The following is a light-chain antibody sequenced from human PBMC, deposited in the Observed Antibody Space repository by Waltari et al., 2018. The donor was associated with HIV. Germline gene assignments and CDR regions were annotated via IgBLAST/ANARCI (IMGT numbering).Light chain of an antibody. V-gene: IGKV3-20*01. CDR2: GAT. CDR1: ETIMSKY. J-gene: IGKJ1*01. CDR3: HQYVLSPWT. Sequence: VVLTQSPDSLALSPGDRATLFCRANETIMSKYLAWFQQRPGQAPRLLLYGATSRAAGTPGRFSGSGLGTYFTLTIDKLEPADFAVYFCHQYVLSPWTFGQGTRVDI.